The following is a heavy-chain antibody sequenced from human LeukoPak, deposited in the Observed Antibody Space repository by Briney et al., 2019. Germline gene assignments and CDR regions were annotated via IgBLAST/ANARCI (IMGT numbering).Heavy chain of an antibody. Sequence: GGSLRLSCAASGFIFNNNFMSWVRQVPGKGLEWLANIKQDGSEKTYVDSVKGRFTIFRDNAKNLLYLQMNSLRAEDTAVYYCAREGFYYFDFWGQGALVTVSS. V-gene: IGHV3-7*01. CDR2: IKQDGSEK. J-gene: IGHJ4*01. CDR3: AREGFYYFDF. CDR1: GFIFNNNF.